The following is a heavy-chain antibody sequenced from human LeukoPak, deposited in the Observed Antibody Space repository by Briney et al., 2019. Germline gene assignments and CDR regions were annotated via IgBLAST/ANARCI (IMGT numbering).Heavy chain of an antibody. CDR1: GFIFSNAW. V-gene: IGHV3-15*07. Sequence: GGSLRLSCAASGFIFSNAWMNWVRQAPGKGLEWVGCIKSKTDGGTTDYAAPVKGRFTISRNDSKNTLYLQMNSLKTEDTAVYYCITEGDYGDLDYWGQGTLVTVSS. CDR3: ITEGDYGDLDY. D-gene: IGHD4-17*01. J-gene: IGHJ4*02. CDR2: IKSKTDGGTT.